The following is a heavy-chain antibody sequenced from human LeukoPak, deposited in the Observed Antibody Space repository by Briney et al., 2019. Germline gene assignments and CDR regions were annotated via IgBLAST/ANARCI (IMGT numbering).Heavy chain of an antibody. CDR1: GYTFTSYG. D-gene: IGHD3-22*01. J-gene: IGHJ4*02. Sequence: ASVKVSCKASGYTFTSYGISWVRQAPGQGLEWMGWINPNSGGTNYAQKFQGRVTMTRDTSISTAYMELSRLRSDDTAVYYCARVHDSSGYYDQYYSDYWGQGTLVTVSS. CDR3: ARVHDSSGYYDQYYSDY. V-gene: IGHV1-2*02. CDR2: INPNSGGT.